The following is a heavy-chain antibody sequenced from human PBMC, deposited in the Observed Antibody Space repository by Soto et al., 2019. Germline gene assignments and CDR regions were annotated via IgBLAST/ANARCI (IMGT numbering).Heavy chain of an antibody. J-gene: IGHJ4*02. CDR2: ISSSSRFI. Sequence: EVHLLESGGGLVKPGGSLRLSCVVSGLTFSKYDMNWVRQAPGKGLEWVSSISSSSRFIFYSDSVKGRFTISRDNANNSLYLQVSSLRVEETPVYYCASGFRLPFIVWEHWGQGALVTVSS. V-gene: IGHV3-21*01. CDR1: GLTFSKYD. CDR3: ASGFRLPFIVWEH. D-gene: IGHD5-12*01.